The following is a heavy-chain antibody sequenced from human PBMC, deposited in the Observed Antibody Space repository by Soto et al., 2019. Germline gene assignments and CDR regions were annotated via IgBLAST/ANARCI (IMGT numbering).Heavy chain of an antibody. Sequence: GESLKISCKGSGYSFTNYWIAWMRQMPGEGLEYMGIIYPSDSTARYSPSFQGQVTFSVDKSISTAYLQWNSLKASETAMYYCARPGFYGDSSSNYPDPWGQGTLVTVSS. D-gene: IGHD4-17*01. J-gene: IGHJ5*02. CDR3: ARPGFYGDSSSNYPDP. CDR2: IYPSDSTA. V-gene: IGHV5-51*01. CDR1: GYSFTNYW.